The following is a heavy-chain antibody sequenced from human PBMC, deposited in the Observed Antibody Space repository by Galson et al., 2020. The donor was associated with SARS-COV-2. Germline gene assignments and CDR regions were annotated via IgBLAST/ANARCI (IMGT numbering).Heavy chain of an antibody. J-gene: IGHJ4*02. CDR2: IYSTGST. D-gene: IGHD6-19*01. Sequence: PSETLSLTCSVSGGSISNYYWSWIRQPAGKGLDYIGRIYSTGSTNYNPSLKSRVTMSLDTSKNQFSLKVSSVTAADTGVYYCARVSSGGKYDYLGQGTLVTVSS. CDR1: GGSISNYY. V-gene: IGHV4-4*07. CDR3: ARVSSGGKYDY.